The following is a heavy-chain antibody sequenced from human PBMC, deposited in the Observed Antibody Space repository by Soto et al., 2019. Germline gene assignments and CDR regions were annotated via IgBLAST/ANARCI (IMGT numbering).Heavy chain of an antibody. J-gene: IGHJ4*02. D-gene: IGHD5-18*01. V-gene: IGHV1-18*01. Sequence: ASVKDSFKASCYTFTSYCISWVLQAPGQGLEWMGWISAYNGNTNYAQKLQGRVAMTTDTSTSTAYMELRSLRSDDTAVYSCARDHSGLWLDYWGQGTLVTVSS. CDR3: ARDHSGLWLDY. CDR1: CYTFTSYC. CDR2: ISAYNGNT.